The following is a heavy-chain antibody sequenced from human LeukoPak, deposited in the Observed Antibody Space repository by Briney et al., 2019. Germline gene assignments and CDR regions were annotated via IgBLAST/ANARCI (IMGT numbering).Heavy chain of an antibody. CDR1: GGSISSYY. Sequence: SETLSLTCTVSGGSISSYYWSWIRQPPGKGLEWIGSIYHSGSTYYNPSLKSRVTISVDTSKNQFSLKVISVTAADTAVYYCARGVGYCSGGRCPFDYWGRGTQVTVSS. D-gene: IGHD2-15*01. V-gene: IGHV4-38-2*02. CDR2: IYHSGST. J-gene: IGHJ4*01. CDR3: ARGVGYCSGGRCPFDY.